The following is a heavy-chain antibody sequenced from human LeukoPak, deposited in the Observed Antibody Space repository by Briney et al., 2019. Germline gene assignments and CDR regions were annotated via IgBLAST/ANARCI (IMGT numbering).Heavy chain of an antibody. Sequence: GGSLRLSCAASGFTFSNYAISWVRQAPGKGLEWVSVISGSAVSTYYADSVKGRFTISRDNSKNTLFLQMSSLRAEDAALYYCAKDLVVAGRSYYYYNMDVWGQGTTVTVSS. CDR3: AKDLVVAGRSYYYYNMDV. V-gene: IGHV3-23*01. CDR1: GFTFSNYA. D-gene: IGHD6-19*01. J-gene: IGHJ6*02. CDR2: ISGSAVST.